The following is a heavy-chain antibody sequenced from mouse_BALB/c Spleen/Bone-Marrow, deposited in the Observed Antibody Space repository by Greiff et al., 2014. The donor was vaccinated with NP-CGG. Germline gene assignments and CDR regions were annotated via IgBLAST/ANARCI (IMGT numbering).Heavy chain of an antibody. CDR3: ARESYGNWFAY. J-gene: IGHJ3*01. D-gene: IGHD2-1*01. CDR1: GYTFTSYT. Sequence: QVQLKHSGAELARPGASVKMSCKASGYTFTSYTMHWVKQRPGQGLEWIGYINPSSGYTNYNQKFKDKATLTADKSSNTAYMQLSSLTSEDSAVYYCARESYGNWFAYWGQGTLVTVSA. CDR2: INPSSGYT. V-gene: IGHV1-4*01.